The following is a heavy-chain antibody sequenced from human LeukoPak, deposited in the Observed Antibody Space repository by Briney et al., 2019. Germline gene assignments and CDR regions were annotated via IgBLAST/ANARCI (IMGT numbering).Heavy chain of an antibody. V-gene: IGHV4-34*01. J-gene: IGHJ4*02. CDR1: GGSFSGYY. D-gene: IGHD3-22*01. CDR2: INHSGST. CDR3: ARDQPYYYDSSGYYPFDY. Sequence: SETLSLTCAVYGGSFSGYYWSWIRQPPGKGLEWIGEINHSGSTNYNPSLKSRVTISVDTSKNQFSLKLSSVTAADTAVYYCARDQPYYYDSSGYYPFDYWGQGTLVTVSS.